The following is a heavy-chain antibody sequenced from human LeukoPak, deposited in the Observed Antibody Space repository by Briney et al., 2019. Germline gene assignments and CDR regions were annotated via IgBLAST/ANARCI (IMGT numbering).Heavy chain of an antibody. CDR1: GFTFSSYS. J-gene: IGHJ4*02. V-gene: IGHV3-21*01. D-gene: IGHD6-13*01. CDR2: ISSSSSYI. CDR3: ARVLGSWYLNFDY. Sequence: GGSLRLSCAASGFTFSSYSMNWVRQAPGKGLEWVSSISSSSSYIYYADSVKGRFTISRDNAKNSLYLQMNSLRAEDTAVYYCARVLGSWYLNFDYWGQGTLVTVSS.